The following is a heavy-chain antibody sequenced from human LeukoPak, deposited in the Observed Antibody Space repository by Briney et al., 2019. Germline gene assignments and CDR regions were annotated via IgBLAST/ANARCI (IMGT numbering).Heavy chain of an antibody. CDR2: IIPIFGTA. CDR1: GGTFSSYA. J-gene: IGHJ4*02. Sequence: ASVKVSCKASGGTFSSYAISWVRQAPGQGLEWMGGIIPIFGTANYAQKFQGRVTITADKSTSTAYMELSSLRSEDTAVYYCARDTRSGDYDYWGQGTLVTVSS. V-gene: IGHV1-69*06. D-gene: IGHD4-17*01. CDR3: ARDTRSGDYDY.